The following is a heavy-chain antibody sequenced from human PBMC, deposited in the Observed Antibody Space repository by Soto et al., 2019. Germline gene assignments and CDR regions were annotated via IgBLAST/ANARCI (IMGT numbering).Heavy chain of an antibody. CDR1: GYTFTSYG. V-gene: IGHV1-18*01. CDR3: ARDLWQQLALPFGGY. Sequence: QVQLVQSGAEVKKPGASVKVSCKASGYTFTSYGISWVRQAPGQGLEWMGWISAYNGNTNYAQKLQGRVTMTTDTSTSTAYMELRSMRSDDTAVYYCARDLWQQLALPFGGYWGQGTLVTVSS. J-gene: IGHJ4*02. D-gene: IGHD6-13*01. CDR2: ISAYNGNT.